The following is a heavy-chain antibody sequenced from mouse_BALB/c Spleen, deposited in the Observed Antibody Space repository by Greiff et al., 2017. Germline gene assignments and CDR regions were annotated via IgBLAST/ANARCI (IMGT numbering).Heavy chain of an antibody. D-gene: IGHD2-14*01. V-gene: IGHV5-9-4*01. CDR3: ARDYRDYCAMDY. CDR1: GFTFSSYA. J-gene: IGHJ4*01. Sequence: EVKVEESGGGLVQPGGSLKLSCAASGFTFSSYAMSWVRQSPEKRLEWVAEISSGGSYTYYPDTVTGRFTISSDNAKNTLYLEMSSLRSEDTAMYYCARDYRDYCAMDYWGQGTSVTVSS. CDR2: ISSGGSYT.